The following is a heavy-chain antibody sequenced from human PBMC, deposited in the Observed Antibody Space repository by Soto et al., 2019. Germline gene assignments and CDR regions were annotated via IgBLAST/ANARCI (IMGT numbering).Heavy chain of an antibody. CDR1: GFTFSSYS. Sequence: VGSLRLSCAASGFTFSSYSMNWVRQAPGRGLEWVAAISGTSDYIYYADSVKGRFTISRDNAKTSLYIQMNSLRAEDTAVYYCARDHRYCSGSSCRPYYYYYGMDVWGQGTTVTVSS. CDR3: ARDHRYCSGSSCRPYYYYYGMDV. J-gene: IGHJ6*02. CDR2: ISGTSDYI. V-gene: IGHV3-21*01. D-gene: IGHD2-15*01.